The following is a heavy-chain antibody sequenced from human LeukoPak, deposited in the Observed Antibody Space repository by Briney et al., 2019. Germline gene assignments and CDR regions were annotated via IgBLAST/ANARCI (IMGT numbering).Heavy chain of an antibody. Sequence: GGSLRLSCAASGFTFSSYSMNWVRQAPGKGLEWVSYISSGSSTTYYADSVKGRFTISRDNAKNSLYLQMNSLRAEDTAVYYCAREGGYYHLDYWGQGTLVTVSS. D-gene: IGHD3-22*01. CDR1: GFTFSSYS. CDR2: ISSGSSTT. J-gene: IGHJ4*02. V-gene: IGHV3-48*04. CDR3: AREGGYYHLDY.